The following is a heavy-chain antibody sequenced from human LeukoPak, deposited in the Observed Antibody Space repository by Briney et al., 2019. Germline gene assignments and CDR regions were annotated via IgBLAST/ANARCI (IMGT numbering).Heavy chain of an antibody. V-gene: IGHV1-18*01. CDR1: VYTFTNYG. CDR2: ISGYNGNK. CDR3: ATYDDCLYY. Sequence: ASVTVSFMCPVYTFTNYGISWVRQAPGQGGEGMGWISGYNGNKNYAQKFQGRVAINTDTSTSTAYMELRSLRSDDTAVYYCATYDDCLYYWGQGTLVTFSS. D-gene: IGHD4-17*01. J-gene: IGHJ4*02.